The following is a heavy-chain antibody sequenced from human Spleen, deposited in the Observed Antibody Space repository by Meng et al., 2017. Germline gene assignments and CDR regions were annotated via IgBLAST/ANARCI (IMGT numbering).Heavy chain of an antibody. J-gene: IGHJ4*02. D-gene: IGHD2-21*01. CDR1: GYTLTELS. Sequence: ASVKVSCKVSGYTLTELSMHWVRQAPGKGLEWMGGFDPEDGETIYAQKFQGRVSMTADTSIGTAYVELSGLRSDDTAIYYCVRDENISLGKLFGDYWGQGTLVTVSS. V-gene: IGHV1-24*01. CDR3: VRDENISLGKLFGDY. CDR2: FDPEDGET.